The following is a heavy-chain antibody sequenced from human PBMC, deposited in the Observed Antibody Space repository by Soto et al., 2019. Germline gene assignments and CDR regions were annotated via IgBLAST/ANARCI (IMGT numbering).Heavy chain of an antibody. Sequence: PGESLKISCKGSGYSFTSYWISWVRQMPGKGLEWMGRIDPSDSYTNYSPSFQGHVTISADKPISTAYLQWSSLKASDTAMYYCAHHSGSYSQPDYWGQGTLVTVSS. D-gene: IGHD1-26*01. CDR1: GYSFTSYW. CDR3: AHHSGSYSQPDY. V-gene: IGHV5-10-1*01. J-gene: IGHJ4*02. CDR2: IDPSDSYT.